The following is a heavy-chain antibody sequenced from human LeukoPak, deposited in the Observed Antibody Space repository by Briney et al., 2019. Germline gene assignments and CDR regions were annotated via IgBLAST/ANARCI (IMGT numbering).Heavy chain of an antibody. CDR2: INPNSGGT. V-gene: IGHV1-2*06. CDR1: GYTFTGYY. D-gene: IGHD3-3*01. Sequence: ASVKVSCKASGYTFTGYYMHWVRQAPGQGLEWMGRINPNSGGTNYAQKFQGRVTMTRDTSISAAYMELSRLRSDDTAVYYCARDRSLLRFLEWPPEGWFDPWGQGTLVTVSS. J-gene: IGHJ5*02. CDR3: ARDRSLLRFLEWPPEGWFDP.